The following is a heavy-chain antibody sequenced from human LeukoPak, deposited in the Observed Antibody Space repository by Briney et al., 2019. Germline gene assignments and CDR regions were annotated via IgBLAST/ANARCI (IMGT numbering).Heavy chain of an antibody. D-gene: IGHD3-3*01. V-gene: IGHV4-59*08. Sequence: QPSETLSLTCTVSGGSINSYYWHWLRQSPGKGLEWIGRIYYSGSTNYNPSLKSRVTISVDTSKNQFSLKLSSVTAADTAVYYCARRDFNGWFDRWGQGSLVTVSS. J-gene: IGHJ5*02. CDR2: IYYSGST. CDR1: GGSINSYY. CDR3: ARRDFNGWFDR.